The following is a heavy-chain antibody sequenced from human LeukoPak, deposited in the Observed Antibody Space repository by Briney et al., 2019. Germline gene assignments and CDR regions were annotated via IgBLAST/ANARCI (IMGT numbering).Heavy chain of an antibody. CDR2: IWYDGSNK. V-gene: IGHV3-33*06. Sequence: PGRSLRLSCEASGFTFRSYGMHWVRQAPGKGLEWVTVIWYDGSNKYYVDSVKGRFTISRDNSKNTLYLQMNSLRAEDTAVYYCANSPITMVRGVIIPNWFDPWGQGTLVTVSS. CDR1: GFTFRSYG. D-gene: IGHD3-10*01. J-gene: IGHJ5*02. CDR3: ANSPITMVRGVIIPNWFDP.